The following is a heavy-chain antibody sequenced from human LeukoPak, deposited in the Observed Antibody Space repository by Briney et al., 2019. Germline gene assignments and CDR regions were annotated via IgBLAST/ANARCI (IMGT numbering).Heavy chain of an antibody. CDR2: ISSSSETI. J-gene: IGHJ4*02. CDR1: GFTFTTYS. Sequence: GGSLRLSCAASGFTFTTYSMNWIRQAPGKGLEWISYISSSSETISYADSVKGRFAISRDNAKNSLYLQTDSLRAEDTAVYYCARDLAYWGQGTLVTDSP. CDR3: ARDLAY. D-gene: IGHD5-12*01. V-gene: IGHV3-48*01.